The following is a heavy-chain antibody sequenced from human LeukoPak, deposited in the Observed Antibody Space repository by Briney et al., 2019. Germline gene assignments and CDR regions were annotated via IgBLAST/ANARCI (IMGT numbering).Heavy chain of an antibody. CDR2: ISYDGSNK. V-gene: IGHV3-30*18. CDR1: GFTFSSYG. Sequence: HAGGSLRLSCAASGFTFSSYGMHWVRQAPGKGLEWVAVISYDGSNKYYADSVKGRFTISRDNSKNTLYLQMNSLRAEDTAVYYCAKDLVSMTTVTTFDYWGQGTLVTVSS. J-gene: IGHJ4*02. CDR3: AKDLVSMTTVTTFDY. D-gene: IGHD4-17*01.